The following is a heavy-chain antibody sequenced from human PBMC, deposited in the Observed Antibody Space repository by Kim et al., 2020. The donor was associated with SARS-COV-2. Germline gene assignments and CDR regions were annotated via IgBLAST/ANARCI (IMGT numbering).Heavy chain of an antibody. V-gene: IGHV1-18*01. CDR1: GYTFTSYG. CDR2: ISAYNGNT. Sequence: ASVKVSCKASGYTFTSYGISWVRQAPGQGLEWMGWISAYNGNTNYAQKLQGRVTMTTDTSTSTAYMELRSLRSDDTAVYYCARGALWRGDYIWGSSLYYFDYWGQGTLVTVSS. D-gene: IGHD3-16*01. J-gene: IGHJ4*02. CDR3: ARGALWRGDYIWGSSLYYFDY.